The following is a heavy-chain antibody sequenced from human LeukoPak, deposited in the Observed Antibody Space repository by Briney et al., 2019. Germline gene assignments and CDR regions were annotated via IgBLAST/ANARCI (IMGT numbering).Heavy chain of an antibody. D-gene: IGHD6-13*01. CDR1: GFTFGSYW. CDR2: IKQDGSEK. V-gene: IGHV3-7*01. J-gene: IGHJ4*02. CDR3: ATERDSSWTFDS. Sequence: GGSLRLSCAASGFTFGSYWMSWVRQAPGKGLEWVANIKQDGSEKYYVDSGKGRFTISRDNAKNSLYLQMNSLRAEDTAVYYCATERDSSWTFDSWGQGTLVTVSS.